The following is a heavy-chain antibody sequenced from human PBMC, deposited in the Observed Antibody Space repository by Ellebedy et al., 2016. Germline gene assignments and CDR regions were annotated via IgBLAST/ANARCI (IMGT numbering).Heavy chain of an antibody. Sequence: ASVKVSCXASGYTFLNYGVNWVRQAPGQGLEWMGGSNNRNHAQKFQGRVSMTTDTSTSTAYMELRSLRFDDTAVYYCARETRDGVGTSEAFYDPWGQGTLVTVS. CDR2: SNNR. V-gene: IGHV1-18*01. CDR3: ARETRDGVGTSEAFYDP. CDR1: GYTFLNYG. J-gene: IGHJ5*02. D-gene: IGHD4-23*01.